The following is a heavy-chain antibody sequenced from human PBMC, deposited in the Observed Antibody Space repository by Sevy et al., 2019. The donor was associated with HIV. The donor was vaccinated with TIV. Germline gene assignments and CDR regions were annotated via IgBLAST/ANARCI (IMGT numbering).Heavy chain of an antibody. V-gene: IGHV4-34*01. CDR3: ARGGQIWFGDLPLFDY. CDR1: GGSFSGYY. D-gene: IGHD3-10*01. Sequence: SETLSLTCAVYGGSFSGYYWSWIRQPPGKGLEWIGEINHSGSTNYNPSLKSRVTISVDTSKNQFSLKLSSVTAADTAVYYCARGGQIWFGDLPLFDYWGQGTLVTVSS. CDR2: INHSGST. J-gene: IGHJ4*02.